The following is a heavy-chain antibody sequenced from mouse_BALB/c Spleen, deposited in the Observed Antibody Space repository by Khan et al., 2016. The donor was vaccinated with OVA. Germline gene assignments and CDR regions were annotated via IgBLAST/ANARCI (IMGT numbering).Heavy chain of an antibody. V-gene: IGHV3-8*02. J-gene: IGHJ3*01. CDR2: MIFSGNT. D-gene: IGHD2-14*01. CDR1: GDSITSGY. Sequence: EVKLEVSGPSLVKPSQTLSLTCSVTGDSITSGYWSWIRKFPGNKLEYMGYMIFSGNTYYNHSLKSRISITRHTAKNQYSLQLNSVTTEDTATYDCARSTYRYAFAYWGQGTLVTVSA. CDR3: ARSTYRYAFAY.